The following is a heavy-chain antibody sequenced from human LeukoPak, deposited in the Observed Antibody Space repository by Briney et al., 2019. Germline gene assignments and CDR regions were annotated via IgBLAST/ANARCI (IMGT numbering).Heavy chain of an antibody. CDR1: GFTVSSNY. J-gene: IGHJ4*02. CDR3: ARDLTAYFDY. V-gene: IGHV3-66*01. CDR2: IYSGGST. D-gene: IGHD3-16*01. Sequence: PGGSLRLSCAASGFTVSSNYMNWVRQAPGKGLEWVSVIYSGGSTYYADSVKGRFTISRDNSKKTLYLQMNSLRAEDTAVYYCARDLTAYFDYWGQGTLVTVSS.